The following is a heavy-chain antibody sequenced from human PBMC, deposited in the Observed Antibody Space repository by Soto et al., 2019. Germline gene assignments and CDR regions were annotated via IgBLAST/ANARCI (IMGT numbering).Heavy chain of an antibody. CDR3: AKNGQPPYYYYGMDV. J-gene: IGHJ6*02. Sequence: ASVKVSCKASGYTFTRYGISWVRQAPGQGLEWMGWISGYNGDTNYAQKFQGRVTMTVDTSMTTAFMELTSLTSDDRAVYYCAKNGQPPYYYYGMDVWGQGTTVTVSS. D-gene: IGHD2-8*01. V-gene: IGHV1-18*01. CDR2: ISGYNGDT. CDR1: GYTFTRYG.